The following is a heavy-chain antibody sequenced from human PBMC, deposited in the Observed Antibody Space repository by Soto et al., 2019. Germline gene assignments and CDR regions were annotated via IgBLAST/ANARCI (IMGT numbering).Heavy chain of an antibody. CDR3: AKHVADSSGYYYFNSDY. CDR2: ISYDGSNK. V-gene: IGHV3-30*18. D-gene: IGHD3-22*01. CDR1: GFTFSSYG. J-gene: IGHJ4*02. Sequence: GGSLRLSCAASGFTFSSYGMHWVRQAPGKGLEWVAVISYDGSNKYYADSVKGRFTISRDNSKNTLYLQMNSLRAEDTAVYYCAKHVADSSGYYYFNSDYWGQGILVNVS.